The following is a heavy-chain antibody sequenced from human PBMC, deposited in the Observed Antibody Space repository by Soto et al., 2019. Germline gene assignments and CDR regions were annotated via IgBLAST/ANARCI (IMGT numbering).Heavy chain of an antibody. J-gene: IGHJ4*02. CDR3: ARNGMDYYDSSGYYYSPYYFDY. V-gene: IGHV4-39*01. CDR1: GGSISSSSYY. CDR2: IYYSGST. Sequence: QLQLQESGPGLVKPSETLSLTCTVSGGSISSSSYYWGWIRQPPGKGLEWIGSIYYSGSTYYNPSLQSRVTISVDTSKNQSSLRLSSVTAADTAVYYCARNGMDYYDSSGYYYSPYYFDYWGQGTRVTVSS. D-gene: IGHD3-22*01.